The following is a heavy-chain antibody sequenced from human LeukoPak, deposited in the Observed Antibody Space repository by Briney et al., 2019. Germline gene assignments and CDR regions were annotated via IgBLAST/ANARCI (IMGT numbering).Heavy chain of an antibody. CDR2: ISITDNTI. V-gene: IGHV3-11*01. J-gene: IGHJ4*02. Sequence: GGSLRLSCAASGIALSDHYMSWIRQAPGKGLEWLSYISITDNTIYYADSVRGRFTISRDNARNSLYLQMNSLRAEDTALYYCARLYSYDSGAYLAAYSFDYWGQGALVTVSS. CDR1: GIALSDHY. D-gene: IGHD3-22*01. CDR3: ARLYSYDSGAYLAAYSFDY.